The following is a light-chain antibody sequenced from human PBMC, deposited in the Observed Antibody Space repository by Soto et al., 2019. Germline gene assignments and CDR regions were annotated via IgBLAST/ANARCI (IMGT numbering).Light chain of an antibody. CDR2: EVS. Sequence: QSALTQPASVSGSPGQSITISCTGTSSDVGSYNLVSWYQQHPGKAPKLMIYEVSKRPSGVSNRFSGSKSGNTASLTISGLQAEEEADYYCCSYAGSSTFYAFGTGTELTVL. J-gene: IGLJ1*01. CDR3: CSYAGSSTFYA. CDR1: SSDVGSYNL. V-gene: IGLV2-23*02.